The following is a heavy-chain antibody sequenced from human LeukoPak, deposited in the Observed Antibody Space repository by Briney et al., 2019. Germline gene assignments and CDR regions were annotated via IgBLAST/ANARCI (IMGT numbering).Heavy chain of an antibody. CDR1: GFTFSSYS. CDR2: ISSSGSYI. J-gene: IGHJ4*02. V-gene: IGHV3-21*01. D-gene: IGHD5-12*01. Sequence: GGSLRLSCAASGFTFSSYSMNWVRQAPGKGLEWVSSISSSGSYIYYADSVKGRFTISRDNAKNSLYLQMNSLRAEDTAVYYCARDYSGYSGYDLNYYWGQGTLVTVSS. CDR3: ARDYSGYSGYDLNYY.